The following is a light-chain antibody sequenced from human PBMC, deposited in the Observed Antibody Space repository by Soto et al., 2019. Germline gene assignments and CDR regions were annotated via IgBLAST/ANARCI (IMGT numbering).Light chain of an antibody. CDR1: QSISVH. Sequence: DIQMTQSPSSLSASVGDTVTITCRASQSISVHLNWYQQKPGKVPKLLIYAAPNLQSGVPSSFSGSGSETDFALTISSLQPEDFATYYCQHSYITPYTFGQRTKLQIK. CDR2: AAP. V-gene: IGKV1-39*01. CDR3: QHSYITPYT. J-gene: IGKJ2*01.